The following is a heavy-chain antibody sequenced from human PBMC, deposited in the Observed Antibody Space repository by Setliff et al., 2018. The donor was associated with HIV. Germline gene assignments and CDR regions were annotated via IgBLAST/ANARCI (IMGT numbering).Heavy chain of an antibody. J-gene: IGHJ4*02. D-gene: IGHD4-17*01. CDR2: VHYSGSL. CDR3: ARAIRRAPPSDYLPGDCFDS. V-gene: IGHV4-31*11. CDR1: GGSISSNSW. Sequence: SETLSLTCDVSGGSISSNSWWTWVRQHPGRGLEWIGYVHYSGSLYYNPSLNNRITISVDSSKNQFSLRLTSVTAADTAVYYCARAIRRAPPSDYLPGDCFDSWGQGTLVTVSS.